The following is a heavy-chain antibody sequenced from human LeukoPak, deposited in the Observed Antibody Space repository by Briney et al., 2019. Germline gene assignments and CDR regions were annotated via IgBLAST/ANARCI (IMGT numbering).Heavy chain of an antibody. J-gene: IGHJ4*02. CDR2: ISSSSSYI. CDR3: ALQGGDARVTMLRGVIVHNFDY. V-gene: IGHV3-21*04. D-gene: IGHD3-10*01. CDR1: GFTFSSYS. Sequence: GGSLRLSCAASGFTFSSYSMNWVRQAPGKGLEWVSSISSSSSYIYYADSVKGRFTISRDNAKNSLYLQMNSMRAEDTAVYYCALQGGDARVTMLRGVIVHNFDYWGQGTLVTVSS.